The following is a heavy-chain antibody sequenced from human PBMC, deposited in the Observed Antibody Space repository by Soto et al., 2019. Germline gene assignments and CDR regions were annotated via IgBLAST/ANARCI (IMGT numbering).Heavy chain of an antibody. D-gene: IGHD1-7*01. CDR3: ARSNWNYVRTLDY. CDR1: SVSVSGSYW. CDR2: IDHSGHT. J-gene: IGHJ4*02. Sequence: QVQIQESGPGLVKPSGTLSLACSVSSVSVSGSYWCAWVRQSPGKGLEWIGEIDHSGHTNYNPSLKSRVTMSLDYSKNQFSLNLRSVTAADTAVYYCARSNWNYVRTLDYWGQGSQVIVSS. V-gene: IGHV4-4*02.